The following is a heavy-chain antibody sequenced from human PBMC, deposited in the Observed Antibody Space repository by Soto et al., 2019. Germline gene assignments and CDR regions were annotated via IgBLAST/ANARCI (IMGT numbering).Heavy chain of an antibody. CDR3: AFGTDYFHY. J-gene: IGHJ1*01. Sequence: GASVKVFCKASGYTFTNYAMHWVRQAPGQRPEWMGWIHAGDGNTKFSQNFQGRVTFTRDTSANTAYMELSSLRSEDTAVYYCAFGTDYFHYWGQGTLVTVSS. D-gene: IGHD3-16*01. CDR2: IHAGDGNT. V-gene: IGHV1-3*01. CDR1: GYTFTNYA.